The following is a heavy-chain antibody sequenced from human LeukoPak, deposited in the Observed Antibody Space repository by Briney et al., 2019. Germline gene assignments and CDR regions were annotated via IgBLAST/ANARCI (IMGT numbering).Heavy chain of an antibody. V-gene: IGHV7-4-1*02. CDR2: INTNTGNP. Sequence: ASVKVSCKASGYTFTSYAMNWVRQAPGQGLEWMGWINTNTGNPTYAQGFTGRFVFSLDTSVSTAYLQISSLKAEDTAVYYCARDRATSMARYLADYYFDYWGQGTLVTVSS. CDR3: ARDRATSMARYLADYYFDY. J-gene: IGHJ4*02. D-gene: IGHD3-10*01. CDR1: GYTFTSYA.